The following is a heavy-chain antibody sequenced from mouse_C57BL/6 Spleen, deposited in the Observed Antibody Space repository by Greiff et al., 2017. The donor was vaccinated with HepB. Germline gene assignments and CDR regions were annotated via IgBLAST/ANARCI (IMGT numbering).Heavy chain of an antibody. Sequence: QVQLKESGAELVRPGTSVKVSCKASGYAFTNYLIEWVKQRPGQGLEWIGVINPGSGGTNYNEKFKGKATLTADKSSSTAYMQLSSLTSEDSAVYFCAREITTAVWGTGTTVTVSS. CDR1: GYAFTNYL. CDR2: INPGSGGT. CDR3: AREITTAV. D-gene: IGHD1-2*01. V-gene: IGHV1-54*01. J-gene: IGHJ1*03.